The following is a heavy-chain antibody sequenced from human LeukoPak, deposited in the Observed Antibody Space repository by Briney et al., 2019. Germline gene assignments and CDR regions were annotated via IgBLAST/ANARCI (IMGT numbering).Heavy chain of an antibody. J-gene: IGHJ4*01. V-gene: IGHV3-23*01. CDR2: LSGSVITT. CDR1: GLTFSNSA. Sequence: GGSLRLSCAASGLTFSNSAMSWVRQAPGKGLEWVSTLSGSVITTYYANSGKGRFTISRDTSKNTLYLERNSLRAEDTAVYYCAKGIYSSGWSYFDYWGHGTLVTVSS. CDR3: AKGIYSSGWSYFDY. D-gene: IGHD6-19*01.